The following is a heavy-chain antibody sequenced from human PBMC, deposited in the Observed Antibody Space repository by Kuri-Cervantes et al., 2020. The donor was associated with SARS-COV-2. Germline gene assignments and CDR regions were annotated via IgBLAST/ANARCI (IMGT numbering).Heavy chain of an antibody. Sequence: TLSLTCTVSGGSISSYYWSWIRQPPGKGLEWIGYIYYSGSTTYNPYLKSRVTISVDTSKNQFSLKLSSVTAEDTAVYYCARDWPPYCSGCSCYSGFDYWGQGTLVTVSS. CDR1: GGSISSYY. CDR2: IYYSGST. J-gene: IGHJ4*02. CDR3: ARDWPPYCSGCSCYSGFDY. D-gene: IGHD2-15*01. V-gene: IGHV4-59*01.